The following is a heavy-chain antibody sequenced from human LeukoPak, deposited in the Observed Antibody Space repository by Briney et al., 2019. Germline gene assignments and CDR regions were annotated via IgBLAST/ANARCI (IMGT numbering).Heavy chain of an antibody. D-gene: IGHD6-6*01. V-gene: IGHV1-2*02. CDR2: INPNSGTT. CDR1: GYTFTAYY. J-gene: IGHJ5*02. CDR3: ASIAARRDLRPPVP. Sequence: ASVKVSCKATGYTFTAYYMQWVRQAPGQGLEWMGWINPNSGTTNCAQKFQGRVTMTRDTSISTAYMELNRLRSDDTAIYYCASIAARRDLRPPVPWGQGTPVTVSS.